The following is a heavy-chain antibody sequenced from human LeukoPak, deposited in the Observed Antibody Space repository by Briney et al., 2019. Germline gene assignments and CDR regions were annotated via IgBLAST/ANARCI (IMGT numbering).Heavy chain of an antibody. CDR1: GFTFSSYA. D-gene: IGHD4-17*01. CDR3: AKDLAYGDYGTPWDYFDY. J-gene: IGHJ4*02. V-gene: IGHV3-23*01. CDR2: ISGSGGST. Sequence: PGGSLRLSCAASGFTFSSYAMSWVRQAPGKGLEWLSAISGSGGSTYYADSVKGRFTISRDNSKNTLYLQMNSLRAEDTAVYYCAKDLAYGDYGTPWDYFDYWGQGTLVTVSS.